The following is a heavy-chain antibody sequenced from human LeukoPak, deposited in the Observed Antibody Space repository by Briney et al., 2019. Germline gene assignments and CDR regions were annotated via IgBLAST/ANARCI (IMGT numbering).Heavy chain of an antibody. Sequence: GGSLRFSCAASGFTFSSYVMTWVRQAPGKGLEWVSTISGNGGNTHYAESVKGRFTISRDNSKNTLYLQMDSLRAEDTAVYYCAKDSGYDYVSAFDIWGQGTMVSVSS. V-gene: IGHV3-23*01. CDR3: AKDSGYDYVSAFDI. J-gene: IGHJ3*02. CDR1: GFTFSSYV. CDR2: ISGNGGNT. D-gene: IGHD5-12*01.